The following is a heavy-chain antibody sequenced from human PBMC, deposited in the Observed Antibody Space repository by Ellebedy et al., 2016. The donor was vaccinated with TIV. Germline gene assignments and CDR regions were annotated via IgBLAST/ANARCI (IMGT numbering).Heavy chain of an antibody. CDR2: ISAYNGNT. Sequence: AASVKVSCKASGYTFTRYGISWVRQAPGQGLEWMGWISAYNGNTNYAQKLQGRVTMTTDTSTSTAYMGLRSLRSEDTAGYYCARWVPPDTAMVSGDYWGQGTLVTVSS. CDR3: ARWVPPDTAMVSGDY. J-gene: IGHJ4*02. D-gene: IGHD5-18*01. V-gene: IGHV1-18*01. CDR1: GYTFTRYG.